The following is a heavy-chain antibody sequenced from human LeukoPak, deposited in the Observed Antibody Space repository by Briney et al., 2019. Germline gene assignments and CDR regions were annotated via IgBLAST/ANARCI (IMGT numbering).Heavy chain of an antibody. V-gene: IGHV4-61*02. D-gene: IGHD3-16*01. J-gene: IGHJ5*02. CDR2: IYTSGST. CDR3: AREVWAGATRWFDP. CDR1: GGSISSGSYY. Sequence: NTSETLSLTCTVSGGSISSGSYYWSWIRQPAGKGLEWIGRIYTSGSTNYNPSLRSRVTITVDTSKNQFSRKLSSVTAADTAVYYCAREVWAGATRWFDPWGQGTLVTVSS.